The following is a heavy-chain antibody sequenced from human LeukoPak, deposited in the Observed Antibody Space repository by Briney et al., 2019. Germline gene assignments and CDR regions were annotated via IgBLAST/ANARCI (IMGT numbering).Heavy chain of an antibody. J-gene: IGHJ3*02. CDR2: INHSGST. Sequence: SETLFLTCAVYGGSFSGYYWSWIRQPPGKGLEWIGEINHSGSTNYNPSLKSRVTISVDTSKNQFSLKLSSVTAADTAVYYCARGSRRAIVVVPAALSAFDIWGQGTMVTVSS. D-gene: IGHD2-2*01. CDR1: GGSFSGYY. V-gene: IGHV4-34*01. CDR3: ARGSRRAIVVVPAALSAFDI.